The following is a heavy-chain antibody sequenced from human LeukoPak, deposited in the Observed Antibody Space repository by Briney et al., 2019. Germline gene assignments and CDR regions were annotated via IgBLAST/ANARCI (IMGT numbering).Heavy chain of an antibody. CDR3: ARDGGWGRDY. J-gene: IGHJ4*02. Sequence: GGSLRLSCAASGFTYSSHWMSWVRQAPEKGLEWVGNIKEDGSEKYYAGSVKGRFTISRDNAKNSLYLQMNSLRVEDTAVYYCARDGGWGRDYWGQGTLVTVSS. D-gene: IGHD6-19*01. CDR2: IKEDGSEK. V-gene: IGHV3-7*01. CDR1: GFTYSSHW.